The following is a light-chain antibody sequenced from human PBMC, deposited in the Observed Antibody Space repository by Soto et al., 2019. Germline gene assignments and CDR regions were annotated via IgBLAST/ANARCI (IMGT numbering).Light chain of an antibody. CDR1: SSDVGGYNF. J-gene: IGLJ2*01. Sequence: QSALTQPPSASGSPGQSVTISCTGTSSDVGGYNFVSWYQQHPGKAPKLMIYEVSERPSGVPDRFSGSKSGNTASLTVSGLQAEDEADYYCSSYAGSNLVVFGGGT. CDR2: EVS. V-gene: IGLV2-8*01. CDR3: SSYAGSNLVV.